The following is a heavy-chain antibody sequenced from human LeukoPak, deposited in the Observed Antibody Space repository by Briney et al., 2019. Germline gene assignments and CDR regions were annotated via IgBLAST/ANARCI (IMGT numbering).Heavy chain of an antibody. CDR1: GVSISSGNW. CDR3: ARGPLIDY. CDR2: IYHSGST. Sequence: SETLSLTCSVSGVSISSGNWWSWVRQPPGKGLEWIGDIYHSGSTNYKPSPKSRVTISVDKSNNQFSLRLNSVTAADTAVYYCARGPLIDYWGQGTPVTVSS. J-gene: IGHJ4*02. V-gene: IGHV4-4*02.